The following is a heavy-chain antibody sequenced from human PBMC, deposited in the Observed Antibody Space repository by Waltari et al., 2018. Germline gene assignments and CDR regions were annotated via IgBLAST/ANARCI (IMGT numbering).Heavy chain of an antibody. V-gene: IGHV1-69*12. D-gene: IGHD3-10*01. CDR1: GGTFSSYV. CDR2: ITPIFGRT. Sequence: QVQLVQSGAEVKEPGSSVKVSCKVSGGTFSSYVFTWVRQAPGQGLEWMGGITPIFGRTNYPQNFQDRVKITADESTNIVYMELTSLRSEDTAVYFCARGGGRGGSFSYYMDVWGKGTTVTISS. CDR3: ARGGGRGGSFSYYMDV. J-gene: IGHJ6*03.